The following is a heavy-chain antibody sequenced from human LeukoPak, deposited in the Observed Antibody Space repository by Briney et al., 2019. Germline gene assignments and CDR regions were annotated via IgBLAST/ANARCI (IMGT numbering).Heavy chain of an antibody. CDR3: TRHYRRFDAFDI. CDR2: INSDGSST. CDR1: GFTFSSYW. J-gene: IGHJ3*02. Sequence: SGGSLRLSCAASGFTFSSYWMHWVRQAPGKGLVWVSRINSDGSSTSYADSVKGRFTISRDNAKNTLYLQMNSLKTEDTAVYYCTRHYRRFDAFDIWGQGTMVTVSS. V-gene: IGHV3-74*01. D-gene: IGHD3-10*01.